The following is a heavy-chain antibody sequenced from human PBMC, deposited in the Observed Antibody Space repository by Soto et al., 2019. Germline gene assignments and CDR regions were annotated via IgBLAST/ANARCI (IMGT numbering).Heavy chain of an antibody. CDR2: ISGSGGST. D-gene: IGHD2-15*01. Sequence: PGGSLRLSCAASGFTFSSYAMSWVRQAPGKGLEWVSAISGSGGSTYYADSVKGRFTISRDNSKNTLYLQMNSLRAEDTAVYYCAKDQIRIPPVVASLLGPIDYWGQGTLVTVSS. V-gene: IGHV3-23*01. CDR1: GFTFSSYA. J-gene: IGHJ4*02. CDR3: AKDQIRIPPVVASLLGPIDY.